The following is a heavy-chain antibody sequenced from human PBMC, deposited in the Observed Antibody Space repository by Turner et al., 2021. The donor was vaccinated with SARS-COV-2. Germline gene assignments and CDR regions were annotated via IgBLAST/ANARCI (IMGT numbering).Heavy chain of an antibody. V-gene: IGHV4-34*01. Sequence: QVQLQQWGAGLLTPSETLSLTCAVYGGSFSGYYWSWIRQPPGKGLEWIGEINHSGSTNYNPSLKSRVTISVDTSKNQFSLKLSSVTAADTAVYYCARGPYAVTGLFDYWGQGTLVTVSS. CDR1: GGSFSGYY. J-gene: IGHJ4*02. CDR3: ARGPYAVTGLFDY. CDR2: INHSGST. D-gene: IGHD2-21*02.